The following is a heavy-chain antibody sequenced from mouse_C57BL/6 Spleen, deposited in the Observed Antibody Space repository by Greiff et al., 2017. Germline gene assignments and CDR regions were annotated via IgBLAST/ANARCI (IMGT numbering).Heavy chain of an antibody. CDR2: IYPGDGDT. V-gene: IGHV1-82*01. D-gene: IGHD2-3*01. Sequence: VKLQESGPELVKPGASVKISCKASGYAFSSSWMNWVKQRPGKGLEWIGRIYPGDGDTNYNGKFKGKATLTADKSSSTAYMQLSSLTSEDSAVYFCAREGDGYSWYFDVWGTGTTVTVSS. CDR3: AREGDGYSWYFDV. J-gene: IGHJ1*03. CDR1: GYAFSSSW.